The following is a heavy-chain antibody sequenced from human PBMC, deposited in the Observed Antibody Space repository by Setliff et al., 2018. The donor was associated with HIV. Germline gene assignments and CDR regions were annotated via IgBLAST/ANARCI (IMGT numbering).Heavy chain of an antibody. D-gene: IGHD6-19*01. V-gene: IGHV4-34*01. CDR3: ARVGGGWYDSPNWFDP. CDR2: INHSGST. J-gene: IGHJ5*02. Sequence: SETLSLTCAVYGGSFSGYYWSWIRQPPGKGLEWIGEINHSGSTNYNPSLKSRVTISVDTSKNQFSLKLSSVTAADTAVYYCARVGGGWYDSPNWFDPWGQGTLVTVSS. CDR1: GGSFSGYY.